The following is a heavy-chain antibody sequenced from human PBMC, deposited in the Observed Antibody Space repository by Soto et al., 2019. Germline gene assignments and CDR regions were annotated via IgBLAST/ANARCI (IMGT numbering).Heavy chain of an antibody. CDR1: GFTFSSYW. CDR3: VRGLSGYYGFAY. CDR2: IKGDGTNT. J-gene: IGHJ4*02. V-gene: IGHV3-74*01. Sequence: EVQLVESGGGLVQFGGSLRLSCAASGFTFSSYWMHWVRQVPGKGLVWVSRIKGDGTNTGYADSVKGRFTISRDNVKNTLYLQMNSLRAEDTAVYYCVRGLSGYYGFAYWGQGTLVTVSS. D-gene: IGHD5-12*01.